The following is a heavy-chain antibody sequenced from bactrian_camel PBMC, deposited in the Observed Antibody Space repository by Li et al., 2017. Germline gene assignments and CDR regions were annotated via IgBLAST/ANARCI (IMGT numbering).Heavy chain of an antibody. V-gene: IGHV3S10*01. D-gene: IGHD1*01. CDR2: LDSDGRI. CDR3: TARYEFGLGACRGVGGLGF. J-gene: IGHJ6*01. Sequence: DVQLVESGGGSVQPGGSLRLSCAYSGSSYRAYCWGWFRQASGKEREWVGSLDSDGRINYADSVKGRFTISKDNRKNILYLQMNSLTPGDTAMYYCTARYEFGLGACRGVGGLGFWGQGTQVTVS. CDR1: GSSYRAYC.